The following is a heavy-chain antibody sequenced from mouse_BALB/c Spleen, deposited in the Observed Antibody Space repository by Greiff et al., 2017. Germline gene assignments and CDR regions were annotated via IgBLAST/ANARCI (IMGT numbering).Heavy chain of an antibody. J-gene: IGHJ4*01. D-gene: IGHD2-14*01. CDR1: GFTFSSYA. CDR3: AKRYDDYAMDY. V-gene: IGHV5-6-5*01. Sequence: EVKLMESGGGLVKPGGSLKLSCAASGFTFSSYAMSWVRQTPEKRLEWVASISSGGSTYYPDSVKGRFTISRDNARNILYLQMSSLRSEDTAMYYCAKRYDDYAMDYWGQGTSVTVSS. CDR2: ISSGGST.